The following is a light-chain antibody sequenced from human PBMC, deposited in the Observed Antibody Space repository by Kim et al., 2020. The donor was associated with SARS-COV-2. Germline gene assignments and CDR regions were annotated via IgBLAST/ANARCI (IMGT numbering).Light chain of an antibody. Sequence: ALGQTVRITCQGDSLRSYSANWYQQKPGQAPILVIYDKDYRPSGIPDRFSGSSSGNTASLTITGAQAEDEADYYCNSRDTTGNYWVFGGGTQLTVL. CDR1: SLRSYS. CDR2: DKD. CDR3: NSRDTTGNYWV. V-gene: IGLV3-19*01. J-gene: IGLJ3*02.